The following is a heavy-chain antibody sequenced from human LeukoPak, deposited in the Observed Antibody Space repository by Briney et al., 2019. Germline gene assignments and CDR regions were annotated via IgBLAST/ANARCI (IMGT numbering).Heavy chain of an antibody. CDR2: MNPNSGNT. J-gene: IGHJ4*02. V-gene: IGHV1-8*03. CDR3: ARDSPTGWELLTDFDY. CDR1: GYTFTSYD. Sequence: GASVKVSCKASGYTFTSYDINWVRQATGQGLEWMGWMNPNSGNTGYAQKFQGRVTITRNTSISTAYMELSSLRSEDTAVYYCARDSPTGWELLTDFDYWGQGTLVTVSS. D-gene: IGHD1-26*01.